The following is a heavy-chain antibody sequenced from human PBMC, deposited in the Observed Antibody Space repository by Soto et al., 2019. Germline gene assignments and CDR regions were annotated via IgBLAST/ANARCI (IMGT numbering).Heavy chain of an antibody. CDR2: ITSSGDNT. J-gene: IGHJ5*02. V-gene: IGHV3-23*01. CDR1: GFSFSNYA. Sequence: PGGSLRLSCAASGFSFSNYAMSWVRQAPGKGLEWVSAITSSGDNTYYADSVKGRFTISRDNAKNSLYLQMNSLRAEDTAVYYCARDVRDIVVVPAAMQEVEFDPWGQGTLVTVSS. CDR3: ARDVRDIVVVPAAMQEVEFDP. D-gene: IGHD2-2*01.